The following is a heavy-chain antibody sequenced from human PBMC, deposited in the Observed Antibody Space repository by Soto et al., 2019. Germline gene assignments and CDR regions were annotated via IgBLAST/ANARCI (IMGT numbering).Heavy chain of an antibody. CDR1: GFTFSSYG. Sequence: GGSLRLSCAASGFTFSSYGMHWVRQAPGKGLEWVAVIWYDGSNKYYADSVKGRFTISRDNSKNTLYLLMNSLRAEDTAVYYCARVGVRIAVAASFDYWGQGTLVTVSS. J-gene: IGHJ4*02. CDR3: ARVGVRIAVAASFDY. V-gene: IGHV3-33*01. CDR2: IWYDGSNK. D-gene: IGHD6-19*01.